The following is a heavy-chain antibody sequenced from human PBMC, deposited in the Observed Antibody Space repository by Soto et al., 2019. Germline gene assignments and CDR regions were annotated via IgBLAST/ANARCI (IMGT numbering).Heavy chain of an antibody. CDR2: IYRSGTT. J-gene: IGHJ4*02. V-gene: IGHV4-38-2*01. CDR3: ARTHSGSYYSVFNY. CDR1: NFSISSGYY. Sequence: TSETLSLTCXVSNFSISSGYYWGWIRQSPGKGLEWIASIYRSGTTSYNPSLKSRVTISVDPSKNQFSLMLTAVTAADTAVYYCARTHSGSYYSVFNYWGRGSLVTVSS. D-gene: IGHD1-26*01.